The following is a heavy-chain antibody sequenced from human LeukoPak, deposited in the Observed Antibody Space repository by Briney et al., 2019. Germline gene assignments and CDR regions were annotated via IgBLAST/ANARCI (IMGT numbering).Heavy chain of an antibody. CDR3: ARDNSVGDNAWWFDP. D-gene: IGHD1-26*01. Sequence: SVKVSCKASGYTFTSYYMHWVRQAPGQGLEWMGLINPTGGSTGYAQKFQGRATMTRDMSTSTDYMELSSLRSEDTAIYYCARDNSVGDNAWWFDPWGQGTLVTVSS. V-gene: IGHV1-46*01. CDR1: GYTFTSYY. CDR2: INPTGGST. J-gene: IGHJ5*02.